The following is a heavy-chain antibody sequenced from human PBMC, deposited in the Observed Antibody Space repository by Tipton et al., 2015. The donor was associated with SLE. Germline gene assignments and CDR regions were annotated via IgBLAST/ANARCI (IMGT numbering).Heavy chain of an antibody. Sequence: TLSLTCTVSGGSISSHYWSWIRQPPGKGVEWIGYIFYRGSTKYNPSFRSRVTISVDTSENQFSLKLRSVTAADTAIYYCARGGDGYPGGFYFDDWGQGTLVTVSS. J-gene: IGHJ4*02. CDR1: GGSISSHY. CDR3: ARGGDGYPGGFYFDD. V-gene: IGHV4-59*11. CDR2: IFYRGST. D-gene: IGHD5-24*01.